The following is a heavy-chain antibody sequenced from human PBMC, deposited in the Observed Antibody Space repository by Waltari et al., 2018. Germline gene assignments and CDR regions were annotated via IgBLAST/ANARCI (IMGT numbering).Heavy chain of an antibody. CDR1: GFTRSSYF. CDR3: AKEQEAFDI. J-gene: IGHJ3*02. CDR2: VWSDGNEK. Sequence: QLQLVESGGGVVQPGKSLRLSCAASGFTRSSYFMHWVRQAPGKGREWVAVVWSDGNEKYYGDSVKGRFTISRDNSKNIVYLQMNSLRAEDTAVYFCAKEQEAFDIWGQGTVVTVS. V-gene: IGHV3-33*06.